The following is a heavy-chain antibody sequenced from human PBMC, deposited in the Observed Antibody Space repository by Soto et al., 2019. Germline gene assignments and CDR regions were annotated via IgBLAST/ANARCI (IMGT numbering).Heavy chain of an antibody. D-gene: IGHD7-27*01. CDR1: GDSISSSNYF. J-gene: IGHJ4*02. V-gene: IGHV4-39*07. CDR3: ARGPSGDKIDY. CDR2: IFYSGST. Sequence: TSETLSLTCTVSGDSISSSNYFWGWIRQPPGKGLEWIGTIFYSGSTYRSPSLKGRVTISADTSETQFSLKLSSESAADTAVYYCARGPSGDKIDYWGQGIQVTVSS.